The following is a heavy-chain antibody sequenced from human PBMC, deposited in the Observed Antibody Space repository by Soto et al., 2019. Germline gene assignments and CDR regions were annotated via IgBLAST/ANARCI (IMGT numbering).Heavy chain of an antibody. D-gene: IGHD3-3*01. Sequence: GESLKISCKGSGYNFAVYWIACVLQMPGKGLELMGIIYPSDSDTRYRPSFQGQVTISADKSISSAYLQWSSLRASDTAMYYCARGGVSTRTFDYWGQGTPVTVSS. CDR2: IYPSDSDT. J-gene: IGHJ4*02. CDR3: ARGGVSTRTFDY. V-gene: IGHV5-51*01. CDR1: GYNFAVYW.